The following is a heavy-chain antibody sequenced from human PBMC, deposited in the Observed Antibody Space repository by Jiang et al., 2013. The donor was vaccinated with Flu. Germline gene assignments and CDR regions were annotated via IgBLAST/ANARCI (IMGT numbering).Heavy chain of an antibody. CDR3: ARDGKYYDFWSGNPEGDGWFDP. D-gene: IGHD3-3*01. Sequence: SGAEVKKPGSSVKVSCKASGYTFTSYAMHWVRQAPGQRLEWMGWINAGNGNTKYSQKFQGRVTITRDTSASTAYMELSSLRSEDTAVYYCARDGKYYDFWSGNPEGDGWFDP. V-gene: IGHV1-3*01. CDR1: GYTFTSYA. J-gene: IGHJ5*02. CDR2: INAGNGNT.